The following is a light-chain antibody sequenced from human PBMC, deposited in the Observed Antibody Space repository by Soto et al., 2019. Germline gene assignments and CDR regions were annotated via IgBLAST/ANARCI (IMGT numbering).Light chain of an antibody. J-gene: IGKJ4*01. CDR1: QSITTF. CDR2: AAS. Sequence: DIQMTQSPSSLSASVGDRVTITCRTSQSITTFLNWYQQKPGKAPNLLIYAASSLQSGVPSRFSGSGSGTEFTLTISSLQPEDFATHYCQQGYTTPLTFGGGTKV. V-gene: IGKV1-39*01. CDR3: QQGYTTPLT.